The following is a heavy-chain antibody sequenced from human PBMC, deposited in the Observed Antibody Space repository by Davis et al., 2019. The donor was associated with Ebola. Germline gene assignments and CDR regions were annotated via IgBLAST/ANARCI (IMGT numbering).Heavy chain of an antibody. CDR2: INPKSGGT. V-gene: IGHV1-2*02. Sequence: ASVKVSCKASGYTFTGYYIHWVRQAPGQGLEWMGWINPKSGGTNYAQKFQGRVTMTRDTSISTAYMELSSLRSDDTAVYYCARARGGTEYDAFDIWGQGTMVTVSS. CDR3: ARARGGTEYDAFDI. J-gene: IGHJ3*02. D-gene: IGHD2-8*02. CDR1: GYTFTGYY.